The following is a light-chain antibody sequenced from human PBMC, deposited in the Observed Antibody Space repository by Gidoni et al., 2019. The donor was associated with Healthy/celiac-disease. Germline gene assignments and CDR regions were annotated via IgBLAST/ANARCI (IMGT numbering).Light chain of an antibody. V-gene: IGLV2-14*01. CDR1: SSDVGGYNY. CDR2: EVS. J-gene: IGLJ2*01. Sequence: SALTQPASVSGSAGQSITIPCTGTSSDVGGYNYVSWYQQHPGKATKLMIYEVSNRPSGVPHRFSGSNSCNTASLTISGLQAEDEADYYCSSYTSSSTRVFGRGTKLTVL. CDR3: SSYTSSSTRV.